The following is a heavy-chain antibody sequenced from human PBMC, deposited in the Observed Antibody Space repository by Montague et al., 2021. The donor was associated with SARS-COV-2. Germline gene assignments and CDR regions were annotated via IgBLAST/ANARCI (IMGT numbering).Heavy chain of an antibody. V-gene: IGHV4-39*07. J-gene: IGHJ5*02. CDR1: GGSLETSGYY. CDR3: ARDSKGGRQLGNWFDP. CDR2: MHYSGAT. Sequence: SETLSLTCSVSGGSLETSGYYWGWVRQPPGKGLEWTVSMHYSGATFYNPSLKSRVTMSLDTSKNHFSLNLTSVTAADTAVYFCARDSKGGRQLGNWFDPWGQGTLVTVSS. D-gene: IGHD6-13*01.